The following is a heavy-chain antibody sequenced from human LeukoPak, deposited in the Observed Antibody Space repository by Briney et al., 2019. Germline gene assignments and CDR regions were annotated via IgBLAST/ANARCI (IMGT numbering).Heavy chain of an antibody. V-gene: IGHV3-21*01. J-gene: IGHJ5*02. CDR3: ARLSAPSRFLES. D-gene: IGHD3-3*01. CDR1: GFTFSSYS. CDR2: ISSSSSYI. Sequence: PGGSLRLSCAASGFTFSSYSMNWVRQAPGKGLEWVSSISSSSSYIYYADSVKGRFTISRDNAKNSLYLQMNSLRAEDTAVYYCARLSAPSRFLESWGQGTLVTVSS.